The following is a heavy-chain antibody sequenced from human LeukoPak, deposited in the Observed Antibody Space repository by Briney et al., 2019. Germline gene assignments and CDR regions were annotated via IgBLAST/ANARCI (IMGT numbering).Heavy chain of an antibody. J-gene: IGHJ4*02. CDR2: ICYSGST. Sequence: SETLSLTCTVSGGSISSYYWSWIRQPPGKGLEWIGYICYSGSTNYNPSLKSRVTISVDTSKNQFSLKLSSVTAADTAIYYCARSSGSTLGRFDYWGQGTLVTVSS. CDR1: GGSISSYY. CDR3: ARSSGSTLGRFDY. V-gene: IGHV4-59*01. D-gene: IGHD1-26*01.